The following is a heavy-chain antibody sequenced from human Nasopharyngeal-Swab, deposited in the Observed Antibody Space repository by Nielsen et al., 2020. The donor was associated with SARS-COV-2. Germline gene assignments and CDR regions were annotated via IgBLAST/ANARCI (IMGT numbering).Heavy chain of an antibody. J-gene: IGHJ4*02. CDR1: GFTFGDYA. D-gene: IGHD2-15*01. CDR3: TRVRGSLPVY. Sequence: LSLTCTASGFTFGDYAMSWFRQAPGKGLEWVGFIRSKAYGGTTEYAASVKGRFTISRDDSKSIAYLQMNSLKTEDTAVYYCTRVRGSLPVYWGQGTLVTVSS. CDR2: IRSKAYGGTT. V-gene: IGHV3-49*03.